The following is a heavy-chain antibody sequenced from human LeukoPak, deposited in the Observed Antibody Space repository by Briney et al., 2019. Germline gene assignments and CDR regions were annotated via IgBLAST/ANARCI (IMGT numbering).Heavy chain of an antibody. J-gene: IGHJ6*03. V-gene: IGHV4-34*01. D-gene: IGHD1-14*01. CDR2: ISHSGST. CDR3: ARDRVYMDV. Sequence: SETLSLTCAVYGGSFSGYYWSWIRQPPGKGLEWIGEISHSGSTNYNPSLKSRVTISVDTSKNQFSLKLSSVTAADTAVYYCARDRVYMDVWGKGTTVTVSS. CDR1: GGSFSGYY.